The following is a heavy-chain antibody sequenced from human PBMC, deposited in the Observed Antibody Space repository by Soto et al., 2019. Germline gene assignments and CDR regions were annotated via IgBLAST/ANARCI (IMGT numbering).Heavy chain of an antibody. J-gene: IGHJ4*02. CDR2: INHSGST. D-gene: IGHD3-16*01. CDR3: ARGDREITFWD. Sequence: QVQRQQWGAGLLKPSETLSLTCAVYGGSFSGYYWSWIRQPPGKGLEWIGEINHSGSTNYNPSLKSRVTISVDTSKNQFSLKLGSVTAADTAVYYCARGDREITFWDWGQGTLVTVSS. V-gene: IGHV4-34*01. CDR1: GGSFSGYY.